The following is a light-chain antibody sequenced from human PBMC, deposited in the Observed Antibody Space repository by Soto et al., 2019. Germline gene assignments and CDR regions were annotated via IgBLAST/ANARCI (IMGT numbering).Light chain of an antibody. J-gene: IGKJ3*01. CDR2: GAS. V-gene: IGKV3-11*01. CDR3: QQRSNWLIS. Sequence: EIVMTQSPATLSVSPGERATLSCRASQSVSSYLAWYQQKPGQAPRLLIYGASNRATGIPDRFSGSGSGTDFTLTISGLEPEDFAVYYCQQRSNWLISFGPGTKVDIK. CDR1: QSVSSY.